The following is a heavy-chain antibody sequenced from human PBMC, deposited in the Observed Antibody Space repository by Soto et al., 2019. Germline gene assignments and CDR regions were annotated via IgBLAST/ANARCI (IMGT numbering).Heavy chain of an antibody. V-gene: IGHV4-30-2*01. CDR2: MYHSGST. CDR1: GGSISSGGYS. D-gene: IGHD3-3*01. Sequence: PSETLSLTCAVSGGSISSGGYSWSWIRQPPGKGLEWIGYMYHSGSTYYNPSLKSRVTISIDTSKNQYSLKLSSVTAADTAFYYCATGYLEYYGMDVWRQGTTVTVSS. CDR3: ATGYLEYYGMDV. J-gene: IGHJ6*02.